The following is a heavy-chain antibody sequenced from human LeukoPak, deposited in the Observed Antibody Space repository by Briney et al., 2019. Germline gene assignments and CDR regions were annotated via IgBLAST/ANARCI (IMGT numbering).Heavy chain of an antibody. CDR2: ISSSGSTI. CDR3: AREYQRPDAFDL. CDR1: GFTFSSYE. J-gene: IGHJ3*01. V-gene: IGHV3-48*03. Sequence: GGSLRLSCAASGFTFSSYEMNWVRQAPGKGLEWVSYISSSGSTIYYADSVKGRFTISRDNPKNSLYLQMNSLRADDTAVYYCAREYQRPDAFDLWGQGTMVTVSS.